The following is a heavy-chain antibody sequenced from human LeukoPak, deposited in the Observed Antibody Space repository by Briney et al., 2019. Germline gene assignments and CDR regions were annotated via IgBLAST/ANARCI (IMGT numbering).Heavy chain of an antibody. D-gene: IGHD2-21*02. V-gene: IGHV4-4*07. CDR1: GGSISSYY. CDR3: ARDGFSSGGDYYFDY. CDR2: IYTSGST. J-gene: IGHJ4*02. Sequence: PSETLSLTCTVSGGSISSYYWSWIRQPAGKGLEWIGRIYTSGSTNYNPSLKSRVTMSVDTSKNQFSPKLSSVTAADTAVYYCARDGFSSGGDYYFDYWGQGTLVTVSS.